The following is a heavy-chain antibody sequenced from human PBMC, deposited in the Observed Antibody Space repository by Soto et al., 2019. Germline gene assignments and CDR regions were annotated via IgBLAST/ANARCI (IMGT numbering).Heavy chain of an antibody. V-gene: IGHV4-4*02. Sequence: PSETLSLTCTVSGASVSSNSWWSWVRQPPGKGLEWIGEIHHSGSTNYNSSLTSRVSISIDKSKNQFSLNLYSVTAADAAVFYCARAPRGYGMDVWGQGTTVTVSS. CDR2: IHHSGST. CDR3: ARAPRGYGMDV. CDR1: GASVSSNSW. J-gene: IGHJ6*02.